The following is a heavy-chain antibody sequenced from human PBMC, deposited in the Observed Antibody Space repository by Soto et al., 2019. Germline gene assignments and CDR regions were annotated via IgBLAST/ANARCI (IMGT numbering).Heavy chain of an antibody. D-gene: IGHD3-3*01. V-gene: IGHV4-39*01. CDR1: GVSITTSSYF. Sequence: SETLSLTCTVSGVSITTSSYFWGWIRQPPGKGLEWIGSVYYSGSTYYNPSLKSRVTISVDTSKNQFSLKLTSVTAADTAVYYCARGDGFWSGYSYLNYWGQGTPVTVSS. J-gene: IGHJ4*02. CDR2: VYYSGST. CDR3: ARGDGFWSGYSYLNY.